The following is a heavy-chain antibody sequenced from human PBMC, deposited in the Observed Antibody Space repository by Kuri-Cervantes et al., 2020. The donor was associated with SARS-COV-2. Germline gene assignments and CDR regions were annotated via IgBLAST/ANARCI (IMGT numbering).Heavy chain of an antibody. CDR1: GGTFSSYA. V-gene: IGHV1-69*13. Sequence: SVKVSCKASGGTFSSYAISWVRQAPGQGLEWMGRIIPIFGTANYAQKFQGRVTITADESTSTAYMELSSLRSEDTAVHYCARGPPIITPRTIVKHEYFQHWGQGTPVTVSS. CDR3: ARGPPIITPRTIVKHEYFQH. D-gene: IGHD4-23*01. CDR2: IIPIFGTA. J-gene: IGHJ1*01.